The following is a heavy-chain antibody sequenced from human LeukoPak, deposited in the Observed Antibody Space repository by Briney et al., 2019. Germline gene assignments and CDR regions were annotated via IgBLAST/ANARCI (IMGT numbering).Heavy chain of an antibody. D-gene: IGHD6-19*01. J-gene: IGHJ6*03. Sequence: ASVKVSCKASGYTFTGYYMHWVRQAPGQGLEWMGWINPNSGGTNYAQKFQGRVTMTRNTSISTAYMELSSLRSEDTAVYYCARARGRSGWYKRVNYYYYMDVWGKGTTVTTSS. CDR3: ARARGRSGWYKRVNYYYYMDV. CDR1: GYTFTGYY. CDR2: INPNSGGT. V-gene: IGHV1-2*02.